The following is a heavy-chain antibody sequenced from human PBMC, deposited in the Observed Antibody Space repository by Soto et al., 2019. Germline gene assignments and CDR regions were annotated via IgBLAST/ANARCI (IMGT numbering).Heavy chain of an antibody. CDR3: ARGRIVLMVYAIATRINWFDP. Sequence: SETLSLTCAVYGGSFSGYYLSWIRQPPGKGLEWIGEINHSGSTNYNPSLKSRVTISVDTSKNQFSLKLSSVTAADTAVYYCARGRIVLMVYAIATRINWFDPWGQGTLVTVSS. CDR2: INHSGST. CDR1: GGSFSGYY. J-gene: IGHJ5*02. D-gene: IGHD2-8*01. V-gene: IGHV4-34*01.